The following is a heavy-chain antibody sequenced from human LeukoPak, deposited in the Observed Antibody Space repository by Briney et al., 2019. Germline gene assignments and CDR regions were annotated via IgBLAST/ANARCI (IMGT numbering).Heavy chain of an antibody. CDR2: IYPGDSDT. Sequence: GASLKISCKGSGSSFTSYWIGGGRQMAGKGLEGMGIIYPGDSDTRYSPSFQGQGNISADKSISTAYLQWSSLKASDTAMYYCARSIYSSGSPPFDYWRQGTLVTVSS. CDR1: GSSFTSYW. J-gene: IGHJ4*02. CDR3: ARSIYSSGSPPFDY. D-gene: IGHD5-18*01. V-gene: IGHV5-51*01.